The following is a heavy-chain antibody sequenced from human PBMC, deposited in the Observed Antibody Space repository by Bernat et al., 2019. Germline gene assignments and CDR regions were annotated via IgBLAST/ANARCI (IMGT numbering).Heavy chain of an antibody. CDR3: AREVSIFGVVDD. CDR1: GDSISSTGYY. CDR2: IYYSGNT. D-gene: IGHD3-3*01. Sequence: QVQLQESGPGLVKPSQTLSLTCTVSGDSISSTGYYWTWIRQHPEKGLEWIGYIYYSGNTYYKPSLKSRVTMSVDTFKNQFSLKLTSVTAADAAVYYCAREVSIFGVVDDWGQGTLGTVCS. J-gene: IGHJ4*02. V-gene: IGHV4-31*03.